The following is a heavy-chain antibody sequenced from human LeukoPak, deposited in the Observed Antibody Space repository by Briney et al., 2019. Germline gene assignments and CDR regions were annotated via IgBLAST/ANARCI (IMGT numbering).Heavy chain of an antibody. D-gene: IGHD3-10*01. CDR1: GFTFSSYA. V-gene: IGHV3-30*04. Sequence: GGSPRLSCAASGFTFSSYAMHWVRQAPGKGREWGAVISYDGSNKYYADSVKGRFTISRDNSKNTLYLQMNSLRAEDTAVYYCARESKLLWFGELLYWGQGTLVTVSS. CDR2: ISYDGSNK. CDR3: ARESKLLWFGELLY. J-gene: IGHJ4*02.